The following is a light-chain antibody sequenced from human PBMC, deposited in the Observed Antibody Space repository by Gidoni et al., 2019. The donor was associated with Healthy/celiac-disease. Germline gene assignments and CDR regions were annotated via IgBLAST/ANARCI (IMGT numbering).Light chain of an antibody. CDR2: DAS. CDR3: QQRSNWPLT. CDR1: QSVSSY. V-gene: IGKV3-11*01. J-gene: IGKJ4*01. Sequence: DIVLTQSPATLSLSPEERATLSCRASQSVSSYLAWYQQKPGQAPRLLIYDASNRATGIPARLSGSGSGTDFTLTISSLEPEDFAVYYCQQRSNWPLTFGGGTKVETK.